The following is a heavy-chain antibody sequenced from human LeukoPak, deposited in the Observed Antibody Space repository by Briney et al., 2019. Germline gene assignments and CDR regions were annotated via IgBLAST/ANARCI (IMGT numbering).Heavy chain of an antibody. CDR3: ATGTTARSLFDY. Sequence: GALRLSCAASGFTFSSYAMSWVRQAPGKGLEWVSAISGSGGSTYYADSVKGRFTISRDNSKNTLYLQMNSLRAEDTAVYYCATGTTARSLFDYWGQGTLVTVSS. CDR2: ISGSGGST. V-gene: IGHV3-23*01. CDR1: GFTFSSYA. J-gene: IGHJ4*02. D-gene: IGHD4-17*01.